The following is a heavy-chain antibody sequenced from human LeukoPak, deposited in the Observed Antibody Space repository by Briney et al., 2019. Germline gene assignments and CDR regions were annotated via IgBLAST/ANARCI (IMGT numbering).Heavy chain of an antibody. V-gene: IGHV3-30*18. CDR3: AKDRGTGWEGYFDY. CDR2: ISSDGNKK. Sequence: GGSLRLSFAASGFTFSRYGMNWVRQAPGKGLEWVLFISSDGNKKYYRDSVKGRFTISRDNSKNTVYLQMDSLRPEDTAVYYCAKDRGTGWEGYFDYWGQGTLVTVSS. D-gene: IGHD6-19*01. CDR1: GFTFSRYG. J-gene: IGHJ4*02.